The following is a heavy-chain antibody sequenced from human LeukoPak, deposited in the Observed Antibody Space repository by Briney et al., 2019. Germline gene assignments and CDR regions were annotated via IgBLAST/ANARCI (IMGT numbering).Heavy chain of an antibody. CDR3: ARDSNPPGSGYYFDAFDM. D-gene: IGHD3-22*01. Sequence: PGGSLRLSCAASGFTFSNYWMTWVRQAPGKGLEWVANIKRDGSVEYYVDSVKGRFTISRDNTKDSLYLQMNSLRAENTAVYYCARDSNPPGSGYYFDAFDMWGQGTMVTVSS. CDR2: IKRDGSVE. CDR1: GFTFSNYW. J-gene: IGHJ3*02. V-gene: IGHV3-7*01.